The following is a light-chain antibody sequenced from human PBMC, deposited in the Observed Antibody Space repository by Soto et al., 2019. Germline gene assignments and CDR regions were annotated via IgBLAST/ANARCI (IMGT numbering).Light chain of an antibody. CDR2: DVS. Sequence: QSVLTQPDSVSGYPGQSITISCTGTSSDVGGYTYVSWYQQHPGKAPKLMIYDVSNRPSGVSNRFSGSKSGNTASLTISGLQAEDEDDYYCSSYTSSSTVVFGGWTKLTVL. J-gene: IGLJ2*01. CDR3: SSYTSSSTVV. CDR1: SSDVGGYTY. V-gene: IGLV2-14*01.